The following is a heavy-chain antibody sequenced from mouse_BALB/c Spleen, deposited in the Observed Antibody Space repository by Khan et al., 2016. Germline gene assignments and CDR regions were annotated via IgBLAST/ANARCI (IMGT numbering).Heavy chain of an antibody. Sequence: QVQLQQSGPGLVAPSQSLSITCTVSGFSIIAYGVNWVRQPPGKGLEWLGMIWGDGSTDYNSALKSRLNITKDNSKSQVFLKMNRLQTDDTAKYYCARDGWGYYAMDYWGQGTSVTVSS. CDR1: GFSIIAYG. J-gene: IGHJ4*01. V-gene: IGHV2-6-7*01. D-gene: IGHD2-2*01. CDR3: ARDGWGYYAMDY. CDR2: IWGDGST.